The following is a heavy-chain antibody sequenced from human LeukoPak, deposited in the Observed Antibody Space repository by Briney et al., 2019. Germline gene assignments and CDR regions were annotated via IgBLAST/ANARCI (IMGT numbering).Heavy chain of an antibody. CDR1: GGSISSYY. J-gene: IGHJ4*02. CDR3: ARYEYDNRAYYPFDY. Sequence: PSETLSLTCTVSGGSISSYYWSWIRQPPGKGLEWIGYIYYSGSTNYNPSLKSRVTISVDTSKNQFSLKLSSVTAADTAVYYCARYEYDNRAYYPFDYWGQGAPVTVSS. CDR2: IYYSGST. D-gene: IGHD3-22*01. V-gene: IGHV4-59*01.